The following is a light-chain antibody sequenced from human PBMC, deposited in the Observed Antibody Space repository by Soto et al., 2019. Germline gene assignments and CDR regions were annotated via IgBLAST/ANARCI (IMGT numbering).Light chain of an antibody. Sequence: IVLTQSPGTLSLSPGERATLSCRASQTGSNSYLAWYQHKSGQAPRLLIYGASKRASGIAARFSGSGSGTDFTLTISSLEPEDFAVYYCQERTSWPPWTFGQGTKVDIK. CDR2: GAS. J-gene: IGKJ1*01. CDR3: QERTSWPPWT. CDR1: QTGSNSY. V-gene: IGKV3-11*01.